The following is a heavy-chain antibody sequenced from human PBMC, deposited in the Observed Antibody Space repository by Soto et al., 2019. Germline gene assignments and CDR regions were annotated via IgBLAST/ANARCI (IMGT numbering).Heavy chain of an antibody. D-gene: IGHD5-18*01. CDR2: INPNSGGT. V-gene: IGHV1-2*04. J-gene: IGHJ6*02. CDR1: GYTFTCYY. Sequence: ASVKVSCKASGYTFTCYYMHWVRQAPGQGLEWMGWINPNSGGTNYAQKFQGWVTMTRDTSISTAYMELSRLRSDDAAVYYCARARGYSSQPPPDGMDVWGQGTTVTV. CDR3: ARARGYSSQPPPDGMDV.